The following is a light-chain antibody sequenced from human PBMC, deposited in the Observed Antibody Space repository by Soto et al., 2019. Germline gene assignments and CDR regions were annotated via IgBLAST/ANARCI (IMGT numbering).Light chain of an antibody. Sequence: QSALTQPASVSGSLGKSITISGTGTSSDVGSYNLVSWYQQHPGKAPKLMIYEGSKRPSGVSNRFSGSKSGNTASLTISGLQAEDEADYYCCSYAGSSTPVVFGGGTKLTVL. CDR2: EGS. V-gene: IGLV2-23*01. CDR3: CSYAGSSTPVV. CDR1: SSDVGSYNL. J-gene: IGLJ2*01.